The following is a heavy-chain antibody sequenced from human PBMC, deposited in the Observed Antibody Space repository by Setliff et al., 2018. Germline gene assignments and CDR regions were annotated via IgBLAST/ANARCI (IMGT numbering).Heavy chain of an antibody. V-gene: IGHV4-39*01. J-gene: IGHJ5*02. D-gene: IGHD5-18*01. CDR1: GGSISTATYY. CDR3: ASNRAAMALDDP. CDR2: IYWSGNT. Sequence: SETLSLTCTVSGGSISTATYYWGWVRQSPGKGLEWIGSIYWSGNTWYNPSSKSRVTISIDTSKNQFSLKMSSVTAADTAVYYCASNRAAMALDDPWGQGKLVTVSS.